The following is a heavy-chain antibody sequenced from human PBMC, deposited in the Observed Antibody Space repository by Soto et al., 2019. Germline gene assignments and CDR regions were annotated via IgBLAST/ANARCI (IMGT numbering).Heavy chain of an antibody. CDR2: IYYSGST. V-gene: IGHV4-30-4*01. CDR3: ARSRGYGMVYATSVGYGMDV. Sequence: PSETLSLTCTVSGGSISSGDYYWSWIRQPPGKGLEWIGYIYYSGSTYYNPSLKSRVTISVDTSKNQFSLKLSSVTAADTAVYYCARSRGYGMVYATSVGYGMDVWGQGTTVTVSS. D-gene: IGHD2-8*01. CDR1: GGSISSGDYY. J-gene: IGHJ6*02.